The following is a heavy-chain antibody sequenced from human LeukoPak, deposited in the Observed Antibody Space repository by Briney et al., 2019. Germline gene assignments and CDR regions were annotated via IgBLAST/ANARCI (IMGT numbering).Heavy chain of an antibody. CDR3: ARRGYLEWLVDY. CDR1: GYTFTRYG. D-gene: IGHD3-3*01. J-gene: IGHJ4*02. Sequence: ASVKVSCKASGYTFTRYGISWVRQAPGQGLEWMGWISAYNGNTNYAQKLQGRVTLTTDTSTSTAYMELRSLRSDDTAVYYCARRGYLEWLVDYWGQGTLVTVSS. V-gene: IGHV1-18*01. CDR2: ISAYNGNT.